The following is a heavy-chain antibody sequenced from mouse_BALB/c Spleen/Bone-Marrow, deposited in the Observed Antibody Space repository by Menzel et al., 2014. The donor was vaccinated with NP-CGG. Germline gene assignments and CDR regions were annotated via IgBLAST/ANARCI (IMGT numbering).Heavy chain of an antibody. CDR2: IYPGDGDT. D-gene: IGHD2-1*01. V-gene: IGHV1-80*01. CDR1: GYAFSSYW. CDR3: ARTGNLAWFAY. Sequence: VQLQESGAELVRPGSSVKISCKASGYAFSSYWMNWVKQRPGQGLEWIGQIYPGDGDTNYNGKFKSKATPTADKSCSTAYMQLSSLTSEDAAVYFCARTGNLAWFAYWGQGTLVTVSA. J-gene: IGHJ3*01.